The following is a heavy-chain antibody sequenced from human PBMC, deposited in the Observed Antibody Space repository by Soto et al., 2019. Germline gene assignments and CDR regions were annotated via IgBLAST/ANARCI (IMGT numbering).Heavy chain of an antibody. CDR3: ARDVAAAGMVDP. Sequence: ASVKVSCKVSGYTFTSYYMHWVRQAPGQGLEWMGIVNPSGGSTSYAQKFQGRVTMTRDTSTSTVYMELSSLRSEDTAVYYCARDVAAAGMVDPWGQGTLVTVSS. CDR2: VNPSGGST. CDR1: GYTFTSYY. J-gene: IGHJ5*02. D-gene: IGHD6-13*01. V-gene: IGHV1-46*01.